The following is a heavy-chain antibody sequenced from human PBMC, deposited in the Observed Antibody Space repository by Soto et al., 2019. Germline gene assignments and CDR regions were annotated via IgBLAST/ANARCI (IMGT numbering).Heavy chain of an antibody. Sequence: PGGSLRLSCAASGFTFDDYTMHWVRQAPGEGLEWVSLISCDGGSKYYADSVKGRFTISRDNCKNTLYLQMNSLRAEDTAVYYCVPLAYYNFDYWGQGTLVTVSS. D-gene: IGHD2-21*01. J-gene: IGHJ4*02. CDR1: GFTFDDYT. V-gene: IGHV3-43*01. CDR3: VPLAYYNFDY. CDR2: ISCDGGSK.